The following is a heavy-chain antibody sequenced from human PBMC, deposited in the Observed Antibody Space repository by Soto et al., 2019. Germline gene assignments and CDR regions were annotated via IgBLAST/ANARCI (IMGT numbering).Heavy chain of an antibody. V-gene: IGHV4-39*07. CDR1: GFSISSSSYY. D-gene: IGHD1-26*01. CDR3: ARVSGSYYYGMDV. Sequence: SETLSLTCTFSGFSISSSSYYLSWFRQPPGKGLEWVGYIYYGGTTSYNPSLKSRVTISLETSKSQFSLRLASVTAADTAVYYCARVSGSYYYGMDVWGQGTTVTVSS. J-gene: IGHJ6*02. CDR2: IYYGGTT.